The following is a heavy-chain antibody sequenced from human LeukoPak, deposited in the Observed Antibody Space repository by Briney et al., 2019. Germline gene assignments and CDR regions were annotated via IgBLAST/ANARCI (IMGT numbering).Heavy chain of an antibody. CDR1: GGTFSSYA. CDR2: IIPIFGTA. D-gene: IGHD4-17*01. CDR3: ARGRHRDGDIFDY. Sequence: SVKVSCKASGGTFSSYAISWVRQAPGQGLEWMGGIIPIFGTANYAQKLQGRVTMTTDTSTSTAYMELRSLRSDDTAVYYCARGRHRDGDIFDYWGQGTLVTVSS. V-gene: IGHV1-69*05. J-gene: IGHJ4*02.